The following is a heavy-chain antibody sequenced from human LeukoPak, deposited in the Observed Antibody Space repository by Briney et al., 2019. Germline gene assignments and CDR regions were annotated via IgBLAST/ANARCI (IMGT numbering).Heavy chain of an antibody. CDR3: ARGIGGATDY. CDR2: FYHGGST. Sequence: PSETLSLTCTVSGGSISSITYYWGWIRQPPGKGLEWIGTFYHGGSTYYNPSLKSRVTISVDTSKNQFSLNLTSVTAADTAVYYCARGIGGATDYWGQGILVTVSS. CDR1: GGSISSITYY. D-gene: IGHD1-26*01. V-gene: IGHV4-39*07. J-gene: IGHJ4*02.